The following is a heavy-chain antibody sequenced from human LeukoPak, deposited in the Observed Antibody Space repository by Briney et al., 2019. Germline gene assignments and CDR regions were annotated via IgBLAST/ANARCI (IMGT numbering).Heavy chain of an antibody. D-gene: IGHD3-9*01. V-gene: IGHV3-53*01. J-gene: IGHJ4*02. CDR1: GFSVSSNC. CDR2: ICSGGTT. Sequence: GGSLRLSCAASGFSVSSNCMSWVRQAPGKGLEWVSVICSGGTTYYADSVKGRSTISRDNSKNTLYLQMNSLRAEYTAVYYCARETGSWHYWGQGTLVTVSS. CDR3: ARETGSWHY.